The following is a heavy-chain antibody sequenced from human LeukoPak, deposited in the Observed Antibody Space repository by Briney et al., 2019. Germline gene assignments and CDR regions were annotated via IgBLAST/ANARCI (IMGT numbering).Heavy chain of an antibody. CDR3: ARDPEAGGSYYFDY. Sequence: ASVKVSCKASGYTFTSYDINWVRQATGQGLEWMGWMNPNSGNTGYAQKFQGRVTMTRDTSTSTVYMELSSLRSEDTAVYYCARDPEAGGSYYFDYWGQGTLVTVSS. CDR2: MNPNSGNT. J-gene: IGHJ4*02. D-gene: IGHD2-8*02. V-gene: IGHV1-8*02. CDR1: GYTFTSYD.